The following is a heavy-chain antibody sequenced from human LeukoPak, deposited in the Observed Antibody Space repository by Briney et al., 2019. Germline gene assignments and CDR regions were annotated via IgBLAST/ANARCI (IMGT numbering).Heavy chain of an antibody. CDR3: ARVNCGGDCYSFGY. D-gene: IGHD2-21*02. J-gene: IGHJ4*02. V-gene: IGHV1-69*05. Sequence: ASVKVSCMASGGTFSSYAISWVRQAPGQGLEWMGRIIPIFGTANYAQKFQGRVTITTDESTSTAYMELSSLRSEDTAVYYCARVNCGGDCYSFGYWGQGTLVTVSS. CDR1: GGTFSSYA. CDR2: IIPIFGTA.